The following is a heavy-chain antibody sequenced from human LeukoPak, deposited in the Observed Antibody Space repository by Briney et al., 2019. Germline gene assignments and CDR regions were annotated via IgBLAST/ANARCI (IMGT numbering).Heavy chain of an antibody. V-gene: IGHV5-51*01. J-gene: IGHJ4*02. CDR1: GNSFTSYW. CDR3: ARNPSSWYVPDFDY. D-gene: IGHD6-13*01. Sequence: GESLKISCKGSGNSFTSYWIGWVRQMPGKGLERMGIIYPGDSDTRYSPSFQGQVTISADKSISTAYLQWSSLKASDTAVYYCARNPSSWYVPDFDYWGQGTLVTVSS. CDR2: IYPGDSDT.